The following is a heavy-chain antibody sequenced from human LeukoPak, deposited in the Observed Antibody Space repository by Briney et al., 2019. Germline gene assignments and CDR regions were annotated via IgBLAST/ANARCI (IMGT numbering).Heavy chain of an antibody. CDR1: GFTFSSYW. J-gene: IGHJ4*02. Sequence: PGGSLRLSCAASGFTFSSYWMSWVRQAPGKGLEWVANIKQDGSEKYYVDSVKGRFTISRDNAKNSLYLQMNSLRAEDTAVYYCARRLKDYYDSSGYYYDVVRPYYFDYWGKGTLVTVSS. CDR3: ARRLKDYYDSSGYYYDVVRPYYFDY. D-gene: IGHD3-22*01. CDR2: IKQDGSEK. V-gene: IGHV3-7*01.